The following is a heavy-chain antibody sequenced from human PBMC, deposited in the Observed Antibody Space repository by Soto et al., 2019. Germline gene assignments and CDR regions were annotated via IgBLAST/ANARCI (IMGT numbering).Heavy chain of an antibody. D-gene: IGHD1-1*01. CDR1: GGSIRSGDYF. Sequence: SETLSLTCTVSGGSIRSGDYFWGWIRQPPGKGLERIGCIYYRGSTYYNPSLKTPVTMSVDTSTNQFSLELSSVTAADTAVYYCARQLDRIFRGKNAFDIWGQGTMVTVSS. J-gene: IGHJ3*02. CDR2: IYYRGST. CDR3: ARQLDRIFRGKNAFDI. V-gene: IGHV4-39*01.